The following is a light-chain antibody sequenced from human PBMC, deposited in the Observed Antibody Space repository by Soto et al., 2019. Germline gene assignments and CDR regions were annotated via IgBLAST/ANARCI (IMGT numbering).Light chain of an antibody. CDR2: DAS. CDR1: QTISTY. CDR3: QQSFSRPMYT. V-gene: IGKV1-39*01. Sequence: DIQMTQSPSSLSASVGDRVMITCRASQTISTYLNWHQQKPGTAPKLLIYDASTLQSGVPSRFRGSGSGTDFTLTITNLQPEDFATFYSQQSFSRPMYTFGQGTKVDIK. J-gene: IGKJ2*01.